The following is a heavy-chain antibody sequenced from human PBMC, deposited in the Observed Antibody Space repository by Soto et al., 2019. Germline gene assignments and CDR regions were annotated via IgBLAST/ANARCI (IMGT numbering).Heavy chain of an antibody. CDR1: GFSRSNTRMG. V-gene: IGHV2-26*01. Sequence: QVTLKESGPVLVKPTETLTLTCTVSGFSRSNTRMGVSWIRQPPGKALEWLAHIFSNDEKSYSTSLKSRLTISKDTSKSHVVLSMTNMDPVDTATYYCTRIEKGSATYTWGQGTLVTVSS. D-gene: IGHD3-10*01. CDR2: IFSNDEK. J-gene: IGHJ5*02. CDR3: TRIEKGSATYT.